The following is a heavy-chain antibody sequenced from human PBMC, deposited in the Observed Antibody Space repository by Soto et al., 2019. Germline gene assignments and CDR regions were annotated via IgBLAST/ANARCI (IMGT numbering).Heavy chain of an antibody. D-gene: IGHD3-16*02. CDR2: ITSSGSTI. CDR1: GFTFSSFE. Sequence: EVQLVESGGGLVQPGGSLRLSCAASGFTFSSFEMNWVRQAPGKGLEWVSYITSSGSTIYYADSVKGRFIISRDNAKNLLYLQMNSLRAEDKAVYYCARGNSPVNVYWGQEALVTVSS. J-gene: IGHJ4*02. V-gene: IGHV3-48*03. CDR3: ARGNSPVNVY.